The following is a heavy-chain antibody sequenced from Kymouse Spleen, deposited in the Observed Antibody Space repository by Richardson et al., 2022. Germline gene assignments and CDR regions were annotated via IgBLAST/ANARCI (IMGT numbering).Heavy chain of an antibody. Sequence: QVQLQQWGAGLLKPSETLSLTCAVYGGSFSGYYWSWIRQPPGKGLEWIGEINHSGSTNYNPSLKSRVTISVDTSKNQFSLKLSSVTAADTAVYYCARGRAVADYFDYWGQGTLVTVSS. CDR1: GGSFSGYY. V-gene: IGHV4-34*01. CDR2: INHSGST. J-gene: IGHJ4*02. D-gene: IGHD6-19*01. CDR3: ARGRAVADYFDY.